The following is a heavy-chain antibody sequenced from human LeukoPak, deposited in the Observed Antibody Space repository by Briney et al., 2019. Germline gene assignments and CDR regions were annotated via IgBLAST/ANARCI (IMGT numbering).Heavy chain of an antibody. V-gene: IGHV3-21*01. J-gene: IGHJ5*02. Sequence: GGSLRLSCVASGFSFSDYSMNWVRQAPGKGLEWVSSISSSSSYIYYADSVKGRFTISRDNAKNSLYLQMNSLRAEDTAVYYCARQVVAATGSWFDPWGQGTLVTVSS. CDR2: ISSSSSYI. CDR1: GFSFSDYS. CDR3: ARQVVAATGSWFDP. D-gene: IGHD2-15*01.